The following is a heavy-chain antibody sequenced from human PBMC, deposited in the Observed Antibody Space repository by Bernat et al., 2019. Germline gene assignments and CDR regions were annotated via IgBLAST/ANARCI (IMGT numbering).Heavy chain of an antibody. D-gene: IGHD3-22*01. J-gene: IGHJ2*01. V-gene: IGHV3-11*06. CDR2: ISSSSSYT. CDR3: ARDARGYYDSSGYYWGYWYFDL. Sequence: QVQLVESGGGLVKPGGSLRLSCAASGFTFSDYYMSWIRQAPGKGLEWVSYISSSSSYTNHADSVKGRFTISRDNAKNSLYLQMNSLRAEDTAVYYCARDARGYYDSSGYYWGYWYFDLWGRDTLVTVSS. CDR1: GFTFSDYY.